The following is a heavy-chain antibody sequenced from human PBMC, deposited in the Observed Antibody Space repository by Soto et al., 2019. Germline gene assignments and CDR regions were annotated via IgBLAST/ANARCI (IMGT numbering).Heavy chain of an antibody. CDR2: INHSRST. J-gene: IGHJ4*02. CDR1: GGSFSGYY. Sequence: TLSLTCAVYGGSFSGYYWSWIRQPPGKGLEWIGEINHSRSTNYNPSLKSRVTISVDTSKNQFSLKLSSVTAADTAVYYCARGDYCSGGGCSGGDYWGQGTLVTVSS. V-gene: IGHV4-34*01. CDR3: ARGDYCSGGGCSGGDY. D-gene: IGHD2-15*01.